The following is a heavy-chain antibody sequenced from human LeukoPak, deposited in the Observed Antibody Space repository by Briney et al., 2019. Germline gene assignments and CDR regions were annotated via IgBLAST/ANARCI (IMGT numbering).Heavy chain of an antibody. Sequence: PSETLSLTCTVSGGSISSYYWSWIRQPPGKGLEWIGYIYYSGSTNYNPSLKSRVTISVDTSKNQFSLKLSSVTAADTAVYYCARQQGVYPYYFDYWGQGTLVTVSS. CDR1: GGSISSYY. J-gene: IGHJ4*02. CDR3: ARQQGVYPYYFDY. V-gene: IGHV4-59*01. CDR2: IYYSGST. D-gene: IGHD5/OR15-5a*01.